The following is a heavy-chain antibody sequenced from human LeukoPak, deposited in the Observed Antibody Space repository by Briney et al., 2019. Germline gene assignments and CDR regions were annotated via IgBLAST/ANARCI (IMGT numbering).Heavy chain of an antibody. CDR2: INPNSGGT. J-gene: IGHJ4*02. Sequence: GASVKVSCKASGYTFTGYYMHWVRQAPGQGLEWMGWINPNSGGTNYAQKFQGRVTMTRDTSISTAYMELSRLRSDDTAVYYCARDYSSLSSHFDYWGQGTLVTVSS. CDR1: GYTFTGYY. D-gene: IGHD6-6*01. CDR3: ARDYSSLSSHFDY. V-gene: IGHV1-2*02.